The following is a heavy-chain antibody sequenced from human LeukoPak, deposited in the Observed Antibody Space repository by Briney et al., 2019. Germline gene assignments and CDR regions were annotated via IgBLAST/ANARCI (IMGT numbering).Heavy chain of an antibody. CDR1: GGSFSGYY. J-gene: IGHJ5*02. CDR2: INHSGST. CDR3: ARGPKGGSGWFRSQNWFDP. V-gene: IGHV4-34*01. D-gene: IGHD6-19*01. Sequence: AETLSLTCAVYGGSFSGYYWSWIRQPPGKGLEWIGEINHSGSTNYNPSLKSRVTISVDTSKNQFSLKLSSVTAADTAVYYCARGPKGGSGWFRSQNWFDPWGRGTLVIVSS.